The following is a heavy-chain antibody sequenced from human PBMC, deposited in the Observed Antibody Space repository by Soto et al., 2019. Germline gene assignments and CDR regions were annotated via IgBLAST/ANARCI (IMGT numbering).Heavy chain of an antibody. V-gene: IGHV3-23*01. CDR1: GFTFSSYA. CDR2: ISGSGGST. J-gene: IGHJ4*02. CDR3: AKAGYCTNGVCYGLFDY. Sequence: GGSLRLSCAASGFTFSSYAMSWVRQAPGKGLEWVSAISGSGGSTYYADSVKGRFTISRDNSKNTLYLQMNSLRAEDTAVYYCAKAGYCTNGVCYGLFDYWGQGTLVTVSS. D-gene: IGHD2-8*01.